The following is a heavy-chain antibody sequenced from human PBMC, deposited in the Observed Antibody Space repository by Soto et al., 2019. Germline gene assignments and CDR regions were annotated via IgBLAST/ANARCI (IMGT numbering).Heavy chain of an antibody. CDR3: ARAGTENNYFGMDV. V-gene: IGHV4-31*02. CDR1: GGSINNAGYY. Sequence: SETLSLTCTVSGGSINNAGYYWSWIRQHPGKGLEWIGYIYYSGPTCYNRSLKSRVTISVMSNNQFSLKLSSVTAADTAVYYCARAGTENNYFGMDVWGQGTTVTVSS. D-gene: IGHD1-1*01. J-gene: IGHJ6*02. CDR2: IYYSGPT.